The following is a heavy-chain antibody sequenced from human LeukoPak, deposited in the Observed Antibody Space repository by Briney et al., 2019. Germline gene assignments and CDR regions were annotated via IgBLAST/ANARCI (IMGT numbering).Heavy chain of an antibody. CDR2: ISVSGDST. Sequence: GGSLRLSCAASGFTFSSFAMSWVRQAPGKGLEWVSVISVSGDSTYYADAVKGRFTISRDNSKNTLYLRMNRLRAEDTAVYYCAKFIGSSWSGSYFDCWGQGTLVTVSS. CDR1: GFTFSSFA. V-gene: IGHV3-23*01. CDR3: AKFIGSSWSGSYFDC. D-gene: IGHD6-13*01. J-gene: IGHJ4*02.